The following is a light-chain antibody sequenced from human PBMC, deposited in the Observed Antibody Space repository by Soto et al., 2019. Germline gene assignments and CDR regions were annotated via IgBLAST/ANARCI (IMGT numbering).Light chain of an antibody. J-gene: IGKJ4*01. Sequence: EILLTQSPGTLSLSPGERATLSCRASQSVSSSFLAWYQQKPGQAPRLLIYGASSRATGIPDRFSGSGSGTDFTLTISRLEPEDCAVYYCQQYDNSPLTFGGGTKVEIK. V-gene: IGKV3-20*01. CDR1: QSVSSSF. CDR2: GAS. CDR3: QQYDNSPLT.